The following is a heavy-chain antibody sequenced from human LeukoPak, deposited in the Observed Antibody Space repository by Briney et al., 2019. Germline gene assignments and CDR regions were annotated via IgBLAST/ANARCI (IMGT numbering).Heavy chain of an antibody. D-gene: IGHD6-19*01. V-gene: IGHV4-39*01. CDR1: GGSISSSSYY. CDR2: IYYSGST. Sequence: SETLFLTCTVSGGSISSSSYYWGWIRQPPGKGLEWIGSIYYSGSTYYNPSLKSRVTISVDTSKNQFSLKLSSVTAADTAVYYCARQKGYSSGWYFDYWGQRTVVTVSS. J-gene: IGHJ4*02. CDR3: ARQKGYSSGWYFDY.